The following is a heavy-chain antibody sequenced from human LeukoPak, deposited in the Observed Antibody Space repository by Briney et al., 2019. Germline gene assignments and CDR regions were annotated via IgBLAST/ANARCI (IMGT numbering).Heavy chain of an antibody. CDR2: IYSGGST. J-gene: IGHJ4*02. CDR1: GFTVSSNY. CDR3: ASGVLLWFGEFDY. Sequence: GGSLRLSCAASGFTVSSNYMSWVRQAPGKGLEWVSGIYSGGSTYYADSVKGRFTISRDNSKNTLYLQMNSLRAEDTAVYYCASGVLLWFGEFDYWGQGTLVTVSS. D-gene: IGHD3-10*01. V-gene: IGHV3-66*01.